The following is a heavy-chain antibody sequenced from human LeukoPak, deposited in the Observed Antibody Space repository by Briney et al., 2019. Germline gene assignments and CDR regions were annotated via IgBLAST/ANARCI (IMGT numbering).Heavy chain of an antibody. Sequence: ASVKVSCKASGYTFTNYPMIWVRQAPGQGLEWMGWINTNTGNPTYAQGFTGRFVFSLDTSVGTTYLQINSLKTEDTAVYYCARGGYSRGQGSPFDYWGQGTLVTVSS. CDR3: ARGGYSRGQGSPFDY. V-gene: IGHV7-4-1*02. CDR2: INTNTGNP. D-gene: IGHD6-19*01. CDR1: GYTFTNYP. J-gene: IGHJ4*02.